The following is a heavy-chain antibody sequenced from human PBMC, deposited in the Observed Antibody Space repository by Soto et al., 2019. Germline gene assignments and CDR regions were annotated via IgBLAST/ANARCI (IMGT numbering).Heavy chain of an antibody. Sequence: GWSLKLSCGAAGFTFSNYAMRWVRQATGKGLEWVANIQQDGSQKYSVASVKGRFTISRDNAENSLYLQMTSLTAEAPAVYYCARGPDSSGYLDYWGQATLVTVSS. CDR1: GFTFSNYA. D-gene: IGHD3-22*01. J-gene: IGHJ4*02. CDR2: IQQDGSQK. CDR3: ARGPDSSGYLDY. V-gene: IGHV3-7*03.